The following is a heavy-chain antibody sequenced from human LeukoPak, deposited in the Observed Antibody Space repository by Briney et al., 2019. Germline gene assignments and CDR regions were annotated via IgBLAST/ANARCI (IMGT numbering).Heavy chain of an antibody. V-gene: IGHV3-30-3*01. J-gene: IGHJ5*02. CDR3: AKDRITPDP. Sequence: GGSLRLSCAASGLTFSSYSMHWVRQAPGKGLEWVAVISYDGSNKYYADSVKGRFTISRDNSKNTLYLQMNSLRAEDTAVYYCAKDRITPDPWGQGTLVTVSS. CDR1: GLTFSSYS. CDR2: ISYDGSNK. D-gene: IGHD3-16*01.